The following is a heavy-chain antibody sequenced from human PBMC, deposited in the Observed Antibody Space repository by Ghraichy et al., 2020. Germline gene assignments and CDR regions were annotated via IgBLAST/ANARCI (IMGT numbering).Heavy chain of an antibody. J-gene: IGHJ5*01. Sequence: SETLSLTCTVSGGSISSSSYFWGWIRQPPGKGLEWIGSIYYRGNTYYNPPLKSRVTISVDMSKNQFSLKLSSVTAADTAVYYCARISPSFGGVTRARVFTECDSWGQGTLVTVSS. CDR3: ARISPSFGGVTRARVFTECDS. D-gene: IGHD3-16*01. CDR2: IYYRGNT. CDR1: GGSISSSSYF. V-gene: IGHV4-39*01.